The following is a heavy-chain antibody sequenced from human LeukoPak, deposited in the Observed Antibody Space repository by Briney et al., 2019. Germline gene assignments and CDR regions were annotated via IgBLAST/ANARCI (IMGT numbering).Heavy chain of an antibody. V-gene: IGHV5-51*01. Sequence: GESLKISCEVSGDSFSRYWIAWVRQKPGKGLEWMGIIFPGESDTRYSPSFQGQVTISDDKSINTASLQWSSLKASDAAMYYCARLVQMPQGYFDHWGQGTLVTVSS. CDR3: ARLVQMPQGYFDH. J-gene: IGHJ4*02. D-gene: IGHD5-24*01. CDR1: GDSFSRYW. CDR2: IFPGESDT.